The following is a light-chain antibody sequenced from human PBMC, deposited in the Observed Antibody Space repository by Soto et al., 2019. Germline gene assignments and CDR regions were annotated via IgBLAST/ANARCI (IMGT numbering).Light chain of an antibody. J-gene: IGKJ4*01. CDR3: QRYNNWPLT. CDR1: QSVRSN. Sequence: EVVMTQSSATLSVSPGERVTLSCGASQSVRSNLAWYQQKPGQTPRLLIYDTSTRATGVPARFSGSRSGTEFTLTINSLQSEDFAVYYCQRYNNWPLTFGGGTKVDIK. CDR2: DTS. V-gene: IGKV3-15*01.